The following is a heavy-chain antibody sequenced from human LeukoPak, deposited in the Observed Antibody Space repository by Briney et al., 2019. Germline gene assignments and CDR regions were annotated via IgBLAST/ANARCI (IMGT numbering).Heavy chain of an antibody. Sequence: SETLSLTCAVYGGSFSGYYWSWIRQPPGKGLEWIGEINHSGSTNYNPSLKSRVTISVDTSKNQFSLKLSSVTAADTAVYYCARVGLTMVTTLDYWGQGTLVTVSS. CDR3: ARVGLTMVTTLDY. D-gene: IGHD4-17*01. J-gene: IGHJ4*02. CDR2: INHSGST. V-gene: IGHV4-34*01. CDR1: GGSFSGYY.